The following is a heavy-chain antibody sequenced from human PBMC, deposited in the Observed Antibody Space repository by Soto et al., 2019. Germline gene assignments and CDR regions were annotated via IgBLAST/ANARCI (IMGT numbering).Heavy chain of an antibody. CDR3: AKPRRDVPTDY. J-gene: IGHJ4*02. Sequence: QVQLLESGGGVVQPGRSLRLSCAASGFTFSSYGMHWVRQAPGKGMEWVAVISYDGSNKYYADSVKGRFTISRDNSKNTLYLQMNSLRAEDTAVYYCAKPRRDVPTDYWGQGTLVTVSS. CDR1: GFTFSSYG. V-gene: IGHV3-30*18. CDR2: ISYDGSNK.